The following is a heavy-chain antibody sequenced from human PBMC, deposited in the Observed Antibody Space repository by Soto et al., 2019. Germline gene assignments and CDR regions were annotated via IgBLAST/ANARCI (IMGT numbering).Heavy chain of an antibody. CDR2: IWYDGSNK. Sequence: QVQLVESGGGVVQPGRSLRLSCAASGFTFSSYGMHWVRQAPGKGLEWVAVIWYDGSNKYYADSVKGRFTISRDNSKNTLYLQMNSLRAEDTAVYYCARDNGYYDFWSGYYSPYYGMDVWGQGTTVTVSS. D-gene: IGHD3-3*01. J-gene: IGHJ6*02. CDR1: GFTFSSYG. V-gene: IGHV3-33*01. CDR3: ARDNGYYDFWSGYYSPYYGMDV.